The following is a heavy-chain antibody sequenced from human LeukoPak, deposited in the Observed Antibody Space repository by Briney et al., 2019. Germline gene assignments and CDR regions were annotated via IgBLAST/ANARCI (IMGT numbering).Heavy chain of an antibody. CDR2: IYYSGST. D-gene: IGHD6-13*01. Sequence: SETLSLTCTVSGGSISPYYWSWIRQPPGKGLEWIGYIYYSGSTNYNPSLKSRVTISVDTSKNQFSLKLSSVTAADTAVYYCARASIAAARYYYYGMDVWGQGTTVTVSS. CDR1: GGSISPYY. CDR3: ARASIAAARYYYYGMDV. J-gene: IGHJ6*02. V-gene: IGHV4-59*08.